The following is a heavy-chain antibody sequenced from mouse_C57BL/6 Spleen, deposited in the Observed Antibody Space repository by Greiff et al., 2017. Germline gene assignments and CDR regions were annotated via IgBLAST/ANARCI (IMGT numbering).Heavy chain of an antibody. CDR3: ARGAYYGSSGGFAY. Sequence: SGPELVKPGASVKMSCKASGYTFTDYNMHWVKQSHGKSLEWIGYINPNNGGTSYNQKFKGKATLTVNKSSSTAYMELRSLTSEDSAVYYCARGAYYGSSGGFAYWGQGTLVTVSA. CDR1: GYTFTDYN. CDR2: INPNNGGT. D-gene: IGHD1-1*01. V-gene: IGHV1-22*01. J-gene: IGHJ3*01.